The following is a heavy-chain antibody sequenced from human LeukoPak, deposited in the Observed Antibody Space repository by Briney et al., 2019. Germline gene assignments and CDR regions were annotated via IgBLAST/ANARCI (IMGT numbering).Heavy chain of an antibody. CDR1: GFTFSSYS. D-gene: IGHD5-12*01. Sequence: GGSLRLSCAASGFTFSSYSMNWVRQAPGKGLEWVSSISSSRSYIYYADSVKGRFTISRDNAKNSLYLQMNSLRAEDTAVYYCASLVDIVATTPFDYWGQGTLVTVSS. CDR3: ASLVDIVATTPFDY. CDR2: ISSSRSYI. V-gene: IGHV3-21*01. J-gene: IGHJ4*02.